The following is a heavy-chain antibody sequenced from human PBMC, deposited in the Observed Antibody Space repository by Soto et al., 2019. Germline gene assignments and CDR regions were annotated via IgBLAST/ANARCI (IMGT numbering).Heavy chain of an antibody. Sequence: PGGSLRLSCAASGFTSSSYGMNWLRQAPGKGLEWVASISSSSSYAYYADSVKGRFSTSRDNAKNILYLEMYALRTEDTAVYYCARDPSEGRVGNWFEFCRQGTLVTVSS. D-gene: IGHD2-2*01. CDR2: ISSSSSYA. J-gene: IGHJ5*01. CDR1: GFTSSSYG. V-gene: IGHV3-21*01. CDR3: ARDPSEGRVGNWFEF.